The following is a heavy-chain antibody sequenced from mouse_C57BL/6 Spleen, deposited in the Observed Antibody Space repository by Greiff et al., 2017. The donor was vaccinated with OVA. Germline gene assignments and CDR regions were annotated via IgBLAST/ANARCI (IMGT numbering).Heavy chain of an antibody. V-gene: IGHV1-81*01. CDR3: ARSDYGSSYHRWYFDV. CDR1: GYTFTSYG. Sequence: QVQLQQSGAELARPGASVKLSFKASGYTFTSYGISWVKQRTGQGLEWIGEIYPRSGNTYYNEKFKGKATLTADKSSSTAYMELRSLTSEDSAVYFCARSDYGSSYHRWYFDVWGTGTTVTVSS. J-gene: IGHJ1*03. CDR2: IYPRSGNT. D-gene: IGHD1-1*01.